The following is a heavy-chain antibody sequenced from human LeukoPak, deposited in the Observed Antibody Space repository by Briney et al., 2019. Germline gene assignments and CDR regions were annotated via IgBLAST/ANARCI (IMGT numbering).Heavy chain of an antibody. CDR3: ARDLTDDFWSGYHFDY. CDR2: ISSSSNYI. D-gene: IGHD3-3*01. V-gene: IGHV3-21*01. Sequence: GGSLRLSCAASGFTFNNYCMNWVRQAPGKGLEWVSSISSSSNYIYYADSVKGRFTISRDNAKNSLYLQMNSLRAEDTAVYYCARDLTDDFWSGYHFDYWGQGTLVTVSS. J-gene: IGHJ4*02. CDR1: GFTFNNYC.